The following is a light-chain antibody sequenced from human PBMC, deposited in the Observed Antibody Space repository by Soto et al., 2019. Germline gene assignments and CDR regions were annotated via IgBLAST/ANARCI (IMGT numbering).Light chain of an antibody. CDR3: QFYDNSPLST. CDR1: QSGSTNS. Sequence: EIVLTQSPGTLSLSPGERATLSCRASQSGSTNSLAWYQQKPGQPPRLLIYDASTRATDIPDRFSGSGSGTDFTLTISRLEPEDFAVYFCQFYDNSPLSTFGQGTKLEIK. CDR2: DAS. V-gene: IGKV3-20*01. J-gene: IGKJ2*01.